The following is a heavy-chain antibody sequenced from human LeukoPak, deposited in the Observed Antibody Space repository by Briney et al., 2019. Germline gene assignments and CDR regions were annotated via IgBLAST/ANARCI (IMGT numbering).Heavy chain of an antibody. CDR1: GGSIRGYY. CDR3: ARDKQPGDY. V-gene: IGHV4-59*01. D-gene: IGHD5-18*01. Sequence: PSETLSLTCTVSGGSIRGYYWNWIRQPPGKGLEWIGYISYTGSADYNPSLKSRVTISVDTSKNQFSLKVTSLTAADTAVYYCARDKQPGDYWGQGTLVTVSS. CDR2: ISYTGSA. J-gene: IGHJ4*02.